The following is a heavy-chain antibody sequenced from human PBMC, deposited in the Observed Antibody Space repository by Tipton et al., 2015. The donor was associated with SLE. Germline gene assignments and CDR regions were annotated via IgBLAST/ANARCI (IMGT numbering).Heavy chain of an antibody. D-gene: IGHD1-26*01. CDR3: ATHGAWGYYYYYGMDV. Sequence: TLSLTCTVSGGSISSYCWSWIRQPPGKGLEWIGYIYYSGGTNYNPSLKSRVTISVDTSKNQFSLKLSSVTAADTAVYYCATHGAWGYYYYYGMDVWGQGTTVTVSS. CDR2: IYYSGGT. J-gene: IGHJ6*02. V-gene: IGHV4-59*12. CDR1: GGSISSYC.